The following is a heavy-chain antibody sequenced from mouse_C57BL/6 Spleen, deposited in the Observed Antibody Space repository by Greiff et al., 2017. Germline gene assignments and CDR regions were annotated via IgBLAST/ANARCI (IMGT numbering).Heavy chain of an antibody. CDR2: LYPGDGDT. V-gene: IGHV1-82*01. Sequence: QVQLQQSGPELVKPGASVTISCKASGYAFSSSWMNWVKQRPGKGLEWIGRLYPGDGDTNYNGKFKGKDTLTVDTSSSTAYMQLSSLTSEDSAVYYCARCGRVPGGYWGQGTTLTVSS. J-gene: IGHJ2*01. CDR3: ARCGRVPGGY. CDR1: GYAFSSSW. D-gene: IGHD1-1*01.